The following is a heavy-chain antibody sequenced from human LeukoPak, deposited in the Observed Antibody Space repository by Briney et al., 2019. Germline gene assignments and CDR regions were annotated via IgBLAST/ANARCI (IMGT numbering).Heavy chain of an antibody. D-gene: IGHD6-19*01. CDR1: GFTFSSYS. V-gene: IGHV3-48*01. J-gene: IGHJ3*02. CDR3: AKASSGWHLHDAFDI. CDR2: ISSSSSTI. Sequence: GGSLRLSCAASGFTFSSYSMNWVRQAPGKGLEWVSYISSSSSTIYYADSVKGRFTISRDNAKNSLYLQMNSRRAEDTAVYYCAKASSGWHLHDAFDIWGQGTMVTVSS.